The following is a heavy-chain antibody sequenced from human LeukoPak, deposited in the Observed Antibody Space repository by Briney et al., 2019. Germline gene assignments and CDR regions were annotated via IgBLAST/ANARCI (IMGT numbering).Heavy chain of an antibody. CDR2: IYYSGGT. CDR3: ARWATTGTFDY. CDR1: GGSISSSSYY. Sequence: PSETLSLTCTVSGGSISSSSYYWGWIRQPPGKGLEWIGNIYYSGGTYYNPSLKSRVTISVDTSKNQFSLKLSSVTAADTAAYYCARWATTGTFDYWGQGTLVTVSS. D-gene: IGHD1/OR15-1a*01. V-gene: IGHV4-39*01. J-gene: IGHJ4*02.